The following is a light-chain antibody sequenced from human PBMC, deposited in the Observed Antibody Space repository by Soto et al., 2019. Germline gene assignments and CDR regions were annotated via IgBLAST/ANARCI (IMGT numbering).Light chain of an antibody. CDR3: SSYTSSSTYV. CDR1: SSDVGGYNY. CDR2: DIS. Sequence: QSVLTQPASVSGSPGQSINISCTGTSSDVGGYNYVSWYQQHPGKAPNLMIYDISNRPSGVSNRFSGSKSGNTASLTISGLQAEDEADYYCSSYTSSSTYVFGTGTKLTVL. V-gene: IGLV2-14*01. J-gene: IGLJ1*01.